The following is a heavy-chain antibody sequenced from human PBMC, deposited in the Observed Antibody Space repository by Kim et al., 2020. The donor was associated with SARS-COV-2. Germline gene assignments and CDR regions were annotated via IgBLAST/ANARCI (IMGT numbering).Heavy chain of an antibody. Sequence: GGSLRLSCAASGFTFSTYAMSWVRQAPGKGLEWVSAISDIGGSLKYADSVKGRFTISRDNSKNTVYLQMNSLRGEDTAVYYCAKDRGGHLPPWYFDLWGRGTPVTVSS. J-gene: IGHJ2*01. CDR2: ISDIGGSL. CDR1: GFTFSTYA. D-gene: IGHD3-10*01. CDR3: AKDRGGHLPPWYFDL. V-gene: IGHV3-23*01.